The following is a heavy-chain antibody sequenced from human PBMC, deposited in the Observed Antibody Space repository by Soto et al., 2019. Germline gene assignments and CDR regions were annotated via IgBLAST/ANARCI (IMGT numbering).Heavy chain of an antibody. CDR1: GFTFSGSA. V-gene: IGHV3-73*02. J-gene: IGHJ5*02. D-gene: IGHD6-19*01. Sequence: EVQLVESGGGLVQPGGSLKLSCAASGFTFSGSAMHWVRQAAGKGLEWVGRIGSLANSYATAYAASVKGRFTISRDDSKNTAYLQMNSLKTEDTAVYYCTRHVSSVAAAYTWFDPWGQGTLVTVSS. CDR3: TRHVSSVAAAYTWFDP. CDR2: IGSLANSYAT.